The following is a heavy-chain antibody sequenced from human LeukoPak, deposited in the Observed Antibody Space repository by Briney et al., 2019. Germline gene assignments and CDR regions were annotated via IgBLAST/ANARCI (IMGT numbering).Heavy chain of an antibody. CDR1: GFHFSAHG. CDR3: VRDLDWGAFDV. V-gene: IGHV3-23*01. Sequence: GGTLRLSCAASGFHFSAHGMNWIRRAPGKGLEWVSGISPSGDITYYADSVMGRFTISRDNRKSTVSLQMNSLRAEDTALYYCVRDLDWGAFDVWGQGRMVTVSS. CDR2: ISPSGDIT. D-gene: IGHD3/OR15-3a*01. J-gene: IGHJ3*01.